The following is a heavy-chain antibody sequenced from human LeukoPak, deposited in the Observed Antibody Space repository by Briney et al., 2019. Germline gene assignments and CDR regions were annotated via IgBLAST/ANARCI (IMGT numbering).Heavy chain of an antibody. V-gene: IGHV3-30-3*01. CDR3: ARDEQWLNAFDI. Sequence: PGRSLRLSCAASGFTFSSYAMHWVRQAPGKGLEWVAVISYDGSNKYYADSVKGRFTISRDNSKNTLYLQMNSLRAEDTAVYYCARDEQWLNAFDIWGQGTMVTVSS. CDR1: GFTFSSYA. CDR2: ISYDGSNK. D-gene: IGHD6-19*01. J-gene: IGHJ3*02.